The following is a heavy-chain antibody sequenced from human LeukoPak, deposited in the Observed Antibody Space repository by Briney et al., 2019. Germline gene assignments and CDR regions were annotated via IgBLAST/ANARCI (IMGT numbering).Heavy chain of an antibody. D-gene: IGHD1-26*01. V-gene: IGHV3-74*01. CDR3: ARELPFDY. J-gene: IGHJ4*02. CDR2: ISGDGSTT. Sequence: PGGSLRLSCAASGFTFDDYAMHWVRQAPGKGLEWVSRISGDGSTTNYADSVKGRFSISRDNAKNTLYLQMNSLRAEDTAVYYCARELPFDYWGQGTLVTVSS. CDR1: GFTFDDYA.